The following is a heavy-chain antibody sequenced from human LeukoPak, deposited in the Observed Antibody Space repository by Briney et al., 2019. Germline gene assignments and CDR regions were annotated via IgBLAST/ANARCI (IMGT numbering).Heavy chain of an antibody. V-gene: IGHV3-33*01. D-gene: IGHD2-15*01. CDR1: GFTFSSYG. Sequence: AGRSLRLSCAASGFTFSSYGMHWVRQAPGKGLEWVAVIWYDGSNKYYADSVKGRFTISRDNSKNTLYLQMNSLRAEDTAVYYCARDNSCSGGSCSFYYGTDVWGQGTTVTVSS. CDR3: ARDNSCSGGSCSFYYGTDV. J-gene: IGHJ6*02. CDR2: IWYDGSNK.